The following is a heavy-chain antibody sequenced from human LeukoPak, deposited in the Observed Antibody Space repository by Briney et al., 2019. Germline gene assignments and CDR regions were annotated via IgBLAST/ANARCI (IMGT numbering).Heavy chain of an antibody. Sequence: GGSLVLSCAASGFTFSSYAMHWVRPAPGKGLEWVAVISSDGSNKYYADSVKGRFTISRDNSKNTLYLQMNSLRAEDTAVYYCARDKVEIDYWGQGTLVTVSS. CDR1: GFTFSSYA. D-gene: IGHD5-24*01. CDR2: ISSDGSNK. CDR3: ARDKVEIDY. J-gene: IGHJ4*02. V-gene: IGHV3-30*04.